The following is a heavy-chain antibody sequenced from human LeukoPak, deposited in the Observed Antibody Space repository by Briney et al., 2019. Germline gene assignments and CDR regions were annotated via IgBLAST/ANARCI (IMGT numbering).Heavy chain of an antibody. D-gene: IGHD3-9*01. J-gene: IGHJ4*02. Sequence: PSETLSLTCTVSGGSISSSSYYWGWIRQPPGKGLEWIGSIYYSGSTYYNPSLKSRVTISVDTSKNQFSLKLSSVTAADTAVYYCARVSYDILTGYYDYWGQGTLVTVSS. CDR3: ARVSYDILTGYYDY. CDR2: IYYSGST. V-gene: IGHV4-39*01. CDR1: GGSISSSSYY.